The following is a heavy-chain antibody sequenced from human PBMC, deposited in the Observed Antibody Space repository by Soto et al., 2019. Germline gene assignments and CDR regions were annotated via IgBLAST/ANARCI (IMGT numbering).Heavy chain of an antibody. CDR3: ARGEIIYYGPFDY. CDR2: IIPIFGTA. J-gene: IGHJ4*02. D-gene: IGHD3-3*01. CDR1: GGTLSSYA. Sequence: SVKVSCKASGGTLSSYAVGWVRQAPGQGLEWMGGIIPIFGTANYAQKFQGRVTITADESTSTAYMELSSLRSEDTAVYYCARGEIIYYGPFDYWGQGTLVTVS. V-gene: IGHV1-69*13.